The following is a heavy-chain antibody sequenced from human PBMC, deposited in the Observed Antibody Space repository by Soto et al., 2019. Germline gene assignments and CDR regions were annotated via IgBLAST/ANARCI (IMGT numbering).Heavy chain of an antibody. J-gene: IGHJ4*02. V-gene: IGHV1-18*01. CDR3: ARGRDGDY. D-gene: IGHD6-6*01. CDR2: ISAHKGNT. CDR1: GYTFTSYG. Sequence: QVHLVQSGAEVKKPGASVKVSCKGSGYTFTSYGITWGRQAPGQGLAWMGWISAHKGNTDYAQKLQGRVTETRDTSTSTAYMELRSLRSDDTAVYYCARGRDGDYWGQGALVTVSS.